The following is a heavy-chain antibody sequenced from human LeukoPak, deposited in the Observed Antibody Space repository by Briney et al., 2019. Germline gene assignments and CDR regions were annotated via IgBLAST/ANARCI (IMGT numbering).Heavy chain of an antibody. Sequence: PSETLSLTCTVSGGSISSGGYYWSWIRQHPGKGLEWIGYIYYSGSTYYNPSLKSRVTISVDTSKNQFSLKLSSVTAADTAVYYCATGEYCSSTSCYPFDYWGQGTLATVSS. J-gene: IGHJ4*02. V-gene: IGHV4-31*03. CDR3: ATGEYCSSTSCYPFDY. D-gene: IGHD2-2*01. CDR2: IYYSGST. CDR1: GGSISSGGYY.